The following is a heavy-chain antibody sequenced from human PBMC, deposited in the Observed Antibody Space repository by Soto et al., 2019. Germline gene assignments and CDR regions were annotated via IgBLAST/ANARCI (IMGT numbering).Heavy chain of an antibody. V-gene: IGHV1-69*12. J-gene: IGHJ5*02. CDR2: IIPIFGTA. D-gene: IGHD3-3*01. Sequence: QVQLVQSGAEVKKPGSSVKVSCKASGGTFSSYAISWVRQAPGQGLEWMGGIIPIFGTANYAQKFQGRVSITADESTSTAYMELSSLRSEDTAVYYCARDPRAVRFLEWLSPAWFDPWGQGTLVTVSS. CDR3: ARDPRAVRFLEWLSPAWFDP. CDR1: GGTFSSYA.